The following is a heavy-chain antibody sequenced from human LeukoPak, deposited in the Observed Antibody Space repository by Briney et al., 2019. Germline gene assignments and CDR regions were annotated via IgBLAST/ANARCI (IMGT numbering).Heavy chain of an antibody. V-gene: IGHV4-39*01. Sequence: SETLSLTCTVSGGSISSSSYYWGWIRQPPGKGLAWIGNIFYSGSTYYNPSLKSRVTISVDTSRSQFSLKLNSVTAADTAVYYCARLCFGGYYFDYWGQGTLVTVSS. CDR3: ARLCFGGYYFDY. CDR2: IFYSGST. CDR1: GGSISSSSYY. D-gene: IGHD3-10*01. J-gene: IGHJ4*02.